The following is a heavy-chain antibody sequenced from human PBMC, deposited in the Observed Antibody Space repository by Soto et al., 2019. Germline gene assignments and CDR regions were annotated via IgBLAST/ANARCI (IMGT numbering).Heavy chain of an antibody. D-gene: IGHD6-13*01. CDR2: ISGSGGST. CDR1: GFTFSSYS. Sequence: PGGSLRLSCAASGFTFSSYSMSWVRQAPGEGLEWGSAISGSGGSTYYADSVKGRFTISRDNSKNTLYLQMNSLRAEDTAVYYCSKEGIAAAGPEAYLDYWGQGTMVTVSS. CDR3: SKEGIAAAGPEAYLDY. V-gene: IGHV3-23*01. J-gene: IGHJ4*02.